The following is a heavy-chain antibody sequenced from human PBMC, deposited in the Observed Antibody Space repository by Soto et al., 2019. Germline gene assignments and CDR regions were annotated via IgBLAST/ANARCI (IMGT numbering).Heavy chain of an antibody. CDR2: ITGSGGST. CDR3: AKAVHYDFWSGFYRYFDY. V-gene: IGHV3-23*01. CDR1: GFTFSSYA. J-gene: IGHJ4*02. Sequence: GGSLRLSCAASGFTFSSYAIIWVRQAPGRGLEWVSAITGSGGSTYYADSVKGRFTISRDNSKNTLYLPMDSLSAEDTAVYYCAKAVHYDFWSGFYRYFDYWGQGTLVTVSS. D-gene: IGHD3-3*01.